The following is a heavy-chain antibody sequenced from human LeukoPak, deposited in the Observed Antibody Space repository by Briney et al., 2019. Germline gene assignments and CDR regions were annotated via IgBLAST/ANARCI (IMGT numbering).Heavy chain of an antibody. J-gene: IGHJ4*02. CDR3: ARDLKNDY. CDR1: GFTVSNNY. V-gene: IGHV3-53*01. D-gene: IGHD3-9*01. Sequence: PGGSLRLSCAASGFTVSNNYMNWVRQAPGKGLEWVSVMYSGGSTYYADSVKGRFTISRDNSKNTLYLQINSLRAEDTAMYYCARDLKNDYWGQGTLVTVSS. CDR2: MYSGGST.